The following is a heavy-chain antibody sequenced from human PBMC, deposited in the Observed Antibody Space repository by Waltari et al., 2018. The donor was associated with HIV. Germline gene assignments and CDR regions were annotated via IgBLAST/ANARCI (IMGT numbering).Heavy chain of an antibody. D-gene: IGHD5-18*01. CDR2: IKRDGSEK. V-gene: IGHV3-7*01. CDR1: GFTFSSYW. J-gene: IGHJ4*02. Sequence: EVQLVESGGGLVQPGGSLRLSCAASGFTFSSYWMSWVRQAPGKGLEWGANIKRDGSEKYYVDSVKGRFTISRDNAKNSLYLQMNSLRAEDTAVYYCARDLGYSYGYVSDYWGQGTLVTVSS. CDR3: ARDLGYSYGYVSDY.